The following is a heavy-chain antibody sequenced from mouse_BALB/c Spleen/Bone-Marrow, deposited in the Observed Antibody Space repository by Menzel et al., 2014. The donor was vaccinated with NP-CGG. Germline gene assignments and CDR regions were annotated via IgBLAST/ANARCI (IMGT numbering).Heavy chain of an antibody. V-gene: IGHV1S81*02. Sequence: QVQLQQSGAELVKPGASVKLSCKASGYTFNSYYMYWVKERPGQGLEWIGEINASNGDTNFNEKSKSKATMTVDKSSSTAYMQLSSLTSEDSAVYYCTREGAYWGQGTLVTVSA. CDR2: INASNGDT. CDR3: TREGAY. CDR1: GYTFNSYY. J-gene: IGHJ3*01.